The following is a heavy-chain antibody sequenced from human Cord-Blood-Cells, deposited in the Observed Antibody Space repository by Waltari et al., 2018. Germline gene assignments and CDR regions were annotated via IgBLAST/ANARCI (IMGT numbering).Heavy chain of an antibody. D-gene: IGHD7-27*01. V-gene: IGHV4-39*01. J-gene: IGHJ4*02. CDR2: IYYSGST. Sequence: QLQLQESGPGLVKPSETLSLTCTVSGGSISSSSYYWGCIRQPPGKGLEWIGNIYYSGSTYYNPSLKSRVTISVDTSNNQFSLKLSSVTAADTAVYYCARQGGLGIKYYFDYWGQGTLVTVSS. CDR1: GGSISSSSYY. CDR3: ARQGGLGIKYYFDY.